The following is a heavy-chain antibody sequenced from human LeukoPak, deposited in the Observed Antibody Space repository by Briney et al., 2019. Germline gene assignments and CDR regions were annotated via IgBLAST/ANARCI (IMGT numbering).Heavy chain of an antibody. D-gene: IGHD5-18*01. CDR2: IRGSGDST. J-gene: IGHJ4*02. CDR3: AKSTGIGYSYGYDFEY. Sequence: PGGSVRLSCAASGFTFSNYAMNWVRQAPGKGLEWVSSIRGSGDSTYYADSVKGRFTISRDNSKNTLDLQMNNLRAEDTALYYCAKSTGIGYSYGYDFEYWGQGTLVTVAS. V-gene: IGHV3-23*01. CDR1: GFTFSNYA.